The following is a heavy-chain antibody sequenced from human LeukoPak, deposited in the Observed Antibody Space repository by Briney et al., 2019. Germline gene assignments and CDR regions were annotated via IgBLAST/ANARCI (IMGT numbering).Heavy chain of an antibody. CDR2: TYYRSQWYS. CDR1: GESVSRNDAA. V-gene: IGHV6-1*01. D-gene: IGHD2-15*01. CDR3: SRDLWPVAPHWFDP. Sequence: SQTLSLTCAMSGESVSRNDAAWSWIRQSPSRGLEWLGRTYYRSQWYSEYAVSVKSRISINADTSKNQISLQLNSVTPEDTAVYYCSRDLWPVAPHWFDPWGQGSLVTVSS. J-gene: IGHJ5*02.